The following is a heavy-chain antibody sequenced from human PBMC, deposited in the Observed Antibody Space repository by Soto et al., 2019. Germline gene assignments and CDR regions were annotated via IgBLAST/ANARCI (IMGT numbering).Heavy chain of an antibody. CDR1: GGSISSSSYY. CDR3: ARHVKYGDLGLFDY. V-gene: IGHV4-39*01. Sequence: PSETLSLTCTVSGGSISSSSYYWGWIRQPPGKGLEWIGSIYYSGSTYYNQSLKSRVTISVDTSKNQFSLKLSSVTAADTAVYYCARHVKYGDLGLFDYWGQGTLVTVSS. D-gene: IGHD4-17*01. J-gene: IGHJ4*02. CDR2: IYYSGST.